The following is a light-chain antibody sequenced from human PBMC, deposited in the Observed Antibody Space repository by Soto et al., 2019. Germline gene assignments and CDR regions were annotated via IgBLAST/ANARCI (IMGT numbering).Light chain of an antibody. CDR2: IAS. J-gene: IGKJ5*01. CDR3: QQLDSMPIT. CDR1: QGIRSY. V-gene: IGKV1-9*01. Sequence: IQLTQSPSSLSASVGDRVAITCRASQGIRSYLAWYQQKPGEAPKLLISIASILQSGVPSRFSGSGAGTDFVLTISSLQHEDSATYYCQQLDSMPITFGQGTRLEI.